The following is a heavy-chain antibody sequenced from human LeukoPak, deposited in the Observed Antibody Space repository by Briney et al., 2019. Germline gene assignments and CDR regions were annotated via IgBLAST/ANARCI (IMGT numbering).Heavy chain of an antibody. CDR1: GFTFSSNT. D-gene: IGHD6-6*01. V-gene: IGHV3-21*01. CDR3: SKDRSRSSFDY. Sequence: GSLRLSCAASGFTFSSNTMNWVRQAPGKGLEWVSSISSDGIHTFYADPVKGRFTISRDNAKNSLYLQMNSLRDVDTAVYYCSKDRSRSSFDYWGQGILVTVSS. J-gene: IGHJ4*02. CDR2: ISSDGIHT.